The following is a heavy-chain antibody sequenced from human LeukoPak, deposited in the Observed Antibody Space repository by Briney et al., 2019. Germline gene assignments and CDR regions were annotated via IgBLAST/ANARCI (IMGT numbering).Heavy chain of an antibody. CDR2: IYYSGST. Sequence: SETLSLTCTVSGGSISDYYWSWIRQPPGKGLEWIGYIYYSGSTYYNPSLKSRVTISVDTSKNQFSLKLSSVTAADTAVYYCAREDRILGWFDPWGQGTLVTVSS. V-gene: IGHV4-30-4*08. CDR1: GGSISDYY. J-gene: IGHJ5*02. CDR3: AREDRILGWFDP. D-gene: IGHD7-27*01.